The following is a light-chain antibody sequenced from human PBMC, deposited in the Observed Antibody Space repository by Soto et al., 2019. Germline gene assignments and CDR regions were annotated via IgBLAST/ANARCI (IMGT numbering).Light chain of an antibody. CDR3: QQRSNWPLT. CDR1: QSISSY. Sequence: EIVLTQSPATLSLSPGERATLSCRASQSISSYLGWYQQKPGQAPRLLIYDASNRAAGIPARFSGSGSGTDFTLTISILEPEDFAVYYCQQRSNWPLTFGGGTKVEIK. CDR2: DAS. V-gene: IGKV3-11*01. J-gene: IGKJ4*01.